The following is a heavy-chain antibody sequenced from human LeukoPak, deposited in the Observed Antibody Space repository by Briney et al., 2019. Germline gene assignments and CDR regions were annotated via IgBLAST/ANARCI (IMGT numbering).Heavy chain of an antibody. J-gene: IGHJ4*02. CDR1: GYTFTGYY. Sequence: ASVKVSCKASGYTFTGYYMHWVRQAPGPRLEWMGWINPNSGGTNYAQKLQLKVTMTRDTSISTAYMELSMLRSDDPAVYYCSRIDPTDCGDYEFDYWGQGTLVTVSS. D-gene: IGHD4-17*01. CDR3: SRIDPTDCGDYEFDY. V-gene: IGHV1-2*02. CDR2: INPNSGGT.